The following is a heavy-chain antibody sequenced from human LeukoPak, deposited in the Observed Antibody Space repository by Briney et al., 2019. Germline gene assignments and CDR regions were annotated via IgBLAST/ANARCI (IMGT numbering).Heavy chain of an antibody. V-gene: IGHV1-2*02. CDR3: ARDYQGVSSGYYNWFDP. D-gene: IGHD3-22*01. CDR1: GYTFTGYY. Sequence: ASVKVSCKASGYTFTGYYMHWVRQAPGQGLEWMGWINPNSGGTNYAQKFQGRVTMTRDTSISTAYMELSRLRSDDTAVYYCARDYQGVSSGYYNWFDPWGQGTLVTVSS. CDR2: INPNSGGT. J-gene: IGHJ5*02.